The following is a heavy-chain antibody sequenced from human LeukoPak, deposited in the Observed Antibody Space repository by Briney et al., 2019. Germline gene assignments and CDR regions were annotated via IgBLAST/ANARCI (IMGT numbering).Heavy chain of an antibody. CDR2: ISYDGSNK. D-gene: IGHD3-10*01. J-gene: IGHJ4*02. CDR3: ARDVLLWFGELSITGYFDY. CDR1: GFTFSSYA. V-gene: IGHV3-30-3*01. Sequence: PGRSLRLSCAASGFTFSSYAMHWVRQAPGKGLEWVAVISYDGSNKYYADSVKGRFTISRDNSKNTLYLQMNSLRAEDTAVYYCARDVLLWFGELSITGYFDYWGQGTLVTVSS.